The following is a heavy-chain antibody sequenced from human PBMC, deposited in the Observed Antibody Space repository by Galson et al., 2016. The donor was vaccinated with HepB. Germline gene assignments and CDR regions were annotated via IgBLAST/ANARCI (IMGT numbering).Heavy chain of an antibody. CDR3: ARASHSGYDWYFDL. V-gene: IGHV4-4*02. D-gene: IGHD5-12*01. CDR2: IYHIGST. J-gene: IGHJ2*01. Sequence: ETLSLTCTVSGGSISSSNWWSWVRQPPGKGLEWIGEIYHIGSTKYNPSLKSRVTISVDKSKNQVSLKLSSVTAADTAVYYCARASHSGYDWYFDLWGRGTLVTVSS. CDR1: GGSISSSNW.